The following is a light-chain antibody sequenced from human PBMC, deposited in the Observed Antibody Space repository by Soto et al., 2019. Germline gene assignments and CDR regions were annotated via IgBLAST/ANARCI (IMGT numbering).Light chain of an antibody. Sequence: IQLTQSPSSLSASVGDRVTITCRASQGISSYLAWYQQKPGKAPKLLIYAASTLRSGVPSRFSGSASGTDFTLTISRLQPEDFATYYCQQLNSYPLLTFGGGTKVEIK. CDR3: QQLNSYPLLT. CDR1: QGISSY. CDR2: AAS. J-gene: IGKJ4*01. V-gene: IGKV1-9*01.